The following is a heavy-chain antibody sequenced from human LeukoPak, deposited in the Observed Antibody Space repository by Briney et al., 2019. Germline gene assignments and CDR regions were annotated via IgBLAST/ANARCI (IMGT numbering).Heavy chain of an antibody. V-gene: IGHV4-30-2*01. D-gene: IGHD3-10*01. CDR1: GGSISSGGYS. J-gene: IGHJ4*02. CDR3: ARVELWSFDY. CDR2: IYHSGST. Sequence: SETLSLTCAVSGGSISSGGYSWSWVRQPPGKGLEWIGYIYHSGSTYYNPSLKSRVTISVDRSKNQFSLKLSSVTAADTAVYYCARVELWSFDYWGQGTLVTVSS.